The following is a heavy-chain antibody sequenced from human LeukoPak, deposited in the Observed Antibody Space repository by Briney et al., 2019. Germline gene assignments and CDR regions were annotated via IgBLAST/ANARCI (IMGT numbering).Heavy chain of an antibody. D-gene: IGHD6-19*01. CDR2: IWYGGSNK. CDR1: GFTFSSYG. V-gene: IGHV3-30*02. CDR3: AKDGCRATGIAVAGTQCPYYMDV. Sequence: GGSLRLSCAASGFTFSSYGMHWVRQAPGKGLEWVAVIWYGGSNKYYADSVKGRFTISRDNSKNTLYLQMSSLRAEDTAVYYCAKDGCRATGIAVAGTQCPYYMDVWGKGTTVTVSS. J-gene: IGHJ6*03.